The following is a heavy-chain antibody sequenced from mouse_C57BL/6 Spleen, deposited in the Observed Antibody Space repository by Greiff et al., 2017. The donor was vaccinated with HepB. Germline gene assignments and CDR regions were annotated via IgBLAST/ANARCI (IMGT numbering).Heavy chain of an antibody. Sequence: QVQLQQSVPELVQPRASVKISCKASGYSFTSYYIHWVKQRTGQGLEWIGWIYPGSGNTKYNEKFKGKATLTADTSSSTAYMQLSSLTSEDSAVYYCARGEYYYGHAPAMDYWGQGTSVTDS. J-gene: IGHJ4*01. CDR1: GYSFTSYY. V-gene: IGHV1-66*01. D-gene: IGHD1-1*01. CDR2: IYPGSGNT. CDR3: ARGEYYYGHAPAMDY.